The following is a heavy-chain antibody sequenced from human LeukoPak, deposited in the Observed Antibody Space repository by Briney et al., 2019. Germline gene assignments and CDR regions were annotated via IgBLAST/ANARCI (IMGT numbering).Heavy chain of an antibody. CDR2: IYYSGST. V-gene: IGHV4-59*01. CDR3: ARDQRYCSSSSCPWEPFDY. CDR1: GVSISSYY. D-gene: IGHD2-2*01. J-gene: IGHJ4*02. Sequence: SETLSLTCTVSGVSISSYYWSWIRQPPGKGLEWIGYIYYSGSTNYNPSLKSRVTISVDTSKNQFSLKLSSVTAADTAVYYCARDQRYCSSSSCPWEPFDYWGQGTLVTVSS.